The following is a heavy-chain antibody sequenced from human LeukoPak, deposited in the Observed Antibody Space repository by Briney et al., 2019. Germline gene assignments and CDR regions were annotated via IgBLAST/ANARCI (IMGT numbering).Heavy chain of an antibody. V-gene: IGHV1-69*13. CDR2: IIPVFGTA. CDR3: ARDLGDYEEYYFDY. D-gene: IGHD4-17*01. J-gene: IGHJ4*02. Sequence: GASVKVSCKASGGTFSSYAISWVRQAPGQGLEWMGGIIPVFGTANYAQKFQGRVTITADESTSTAYMELSSLRSEDTAVYYCARDLGDYEEYYFDYWGQGTLVTVSS. CDR1: GGTFSSYA.